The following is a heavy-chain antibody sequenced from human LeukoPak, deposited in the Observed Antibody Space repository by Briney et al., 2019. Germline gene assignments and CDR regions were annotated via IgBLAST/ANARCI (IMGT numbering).Heavy chain of an antibody. CDR3: ARGQGIAAAGTPFDY. V-gene: IGHV4-34*01. CDR1: GGSFSSYY. D-gene: IGHD6-13*01. CDR2: INHSGST. J-gene: IGHJ4*02. Sequence: SETLSLTCAVYGGSFSSYYWSWIRQPPGKGLEWIGEINHSGSTNYNPSLKSRVTISVDTSKNQFSLKLSSVTAADTAVYYCARGQGIAAAGTPFDYWGQGTLVTVSS.